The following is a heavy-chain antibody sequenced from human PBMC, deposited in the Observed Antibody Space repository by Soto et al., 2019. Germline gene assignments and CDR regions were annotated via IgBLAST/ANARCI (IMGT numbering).Heavy chain of an antibody. CDR1: GFIFSYNA. D-gene: IGHD6-19*01. V-gene: IGHV3-30-3*01. CDR3: ARDPRGGSRWFGYFDY. CDR2: ISKHGTNQ. Sequence: QVQLVESGGGVVQPGRSLRLSCAASGFIFSYNAMHWVRQAPGKGLEWVAVISKHGTNQYYADSVKGRFIISRDNSKNTLYLQMNSLRPEDTSVYYCARDPRGGSRWFGYFDYWGQGTLVTVSS. J-gene: IGHJ4*02.